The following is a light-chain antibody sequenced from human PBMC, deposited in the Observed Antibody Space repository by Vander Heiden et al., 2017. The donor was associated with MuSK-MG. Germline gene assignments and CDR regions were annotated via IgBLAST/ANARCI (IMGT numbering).Light chain of an antibody. CDR2: DAS. V-gene: IGKV1-5*01. CDR3: QQLNSYYPTWT. CDR1: ESISRR. Sequence: DIQMTQSPSTLSAYVGDRVTITCRASESISRRLAWYQQKPGKAPKLLIYDASSLERGVRSRFSGSGSGTEFTLTINSRQPEDFAAYYCQQLNSYYPTWTFGQGTKVEFK. J-gene: IGKJ1*01.